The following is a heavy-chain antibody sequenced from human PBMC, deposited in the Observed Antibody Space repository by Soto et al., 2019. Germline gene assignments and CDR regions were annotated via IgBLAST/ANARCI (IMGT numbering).Heavy chain of an antibody. Sequence: EVQLLESGGGLVQPGGSLRLSCAASGFTFSSYAMKWVRQAPGKGLEWVSLIGESGTPTYYADSVKGRFTISRDNYGNRLFLEMYSLRAEDTAVYYCARYIPGVRYYGMDVWGQGTTVTVSS. CDR2: IGESGTPT. CDR1: GFTFSSYA. J-gene: IGHJ6*02. V-gene: IGHV3-23*01. CDR3: ARYIPGVRYYGMDV. D-gene: IGHD2-2*01.